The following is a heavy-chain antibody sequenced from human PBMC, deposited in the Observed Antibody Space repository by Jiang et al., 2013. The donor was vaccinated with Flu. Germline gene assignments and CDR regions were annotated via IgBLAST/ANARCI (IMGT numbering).Heavy chain of an antibody. J-gene: IGHJ3*02. Sequence: LLKPSETLSLTCTVSGGSISSSSYYWGWIRQPPGKGLEWIGSIYYSGSTYYNPSLKSRVTISVDTSKNQFSLKLSSVTAADTAVYYCARHQAVAGDAFDIWGQGTMVTVSS. CDR3: ARHQAVAGDAFDI. D-gene: IGHD6-19*01. CDR1: GGSISSSSYY. CDR2: IYYSGST. V-gene: IGHV4-39*01.